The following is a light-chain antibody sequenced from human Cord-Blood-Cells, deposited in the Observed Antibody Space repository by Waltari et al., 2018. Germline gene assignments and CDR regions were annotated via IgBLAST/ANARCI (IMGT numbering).Light chain of an antibody. V-gene: IGKV1-39*01. CDR1: QSISSY. J-gene: IGKJ3*01. CDR2: AAC. Sequence: DIKMIQSPSTLSAHVGDRVTITCRASQSISSYLNWYQQKPGKAPKLLIYAACSLQSRVASRFSGSGSGTYVTRTISSLQPEDIATYYCQQSYSTPLFTFGPGTKVDIK. CDR3: QQSYSTPLFT.